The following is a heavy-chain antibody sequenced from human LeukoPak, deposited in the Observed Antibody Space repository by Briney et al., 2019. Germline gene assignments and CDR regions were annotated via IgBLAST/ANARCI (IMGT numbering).Heavy chain of an antibody. CDR3: ARDREYGSSAFDI. D-gene: IGHD3-10*01. Sequence: LVASVKVSCKASGYTFTRYYMHWVRQAPGQGLEWMGIINPSGGSTSYAQKFQGRVTMTRDTSTNTVYMKLSSLRSDDTAVYYCARDREYGSSAFDIWGQGTMVTVSS. V-gene: IGHV1-46*01. CDR2: INPSGGST. CDR1: GYTFTRYY. J-gene: IGHJ3*02.